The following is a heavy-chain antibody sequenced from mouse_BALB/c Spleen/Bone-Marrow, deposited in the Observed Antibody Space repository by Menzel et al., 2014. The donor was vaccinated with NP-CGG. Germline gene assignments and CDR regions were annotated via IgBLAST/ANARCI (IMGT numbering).Heavy chain of an antibody. J-gene: IGHJ2*01. CDR3: ARRTTTVVATDY. D-gene: IGHD1-1*01. Sequence: HVQLQQSGAELVKPGASVKLSCKASGYTFTSYWMHWVKQRPGQGLEWIGEINPSNGRTNYNEKFKSKATLTVDKSSSTAYMQLSSLTSEDSAVYYCARRTTTVVATDYWGQGTTLTVSS. V-gene: IGHV1S81*02. CDR2: INPSNGRT. CDR1: GYTFTSYW.